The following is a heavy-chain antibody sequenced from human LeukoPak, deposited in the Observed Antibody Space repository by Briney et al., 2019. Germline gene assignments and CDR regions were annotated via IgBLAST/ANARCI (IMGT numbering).Heavy chain of an antibody. CDR3: ARDRGWRSSGYYLYHFDY. CDR2: IKHNGGEK. Sequence: GGSLRLSCAVSGFVFSDAWMSWDRQAPGKGLEWVASIKHNGGEKYYVDSVKGRFTISRDNAKNSLYLEMSSLRVEDTAVYYCARDRGWRSSGYYLYHFDYWGQGTLVTVSS. D-gene: IGHD3-22*01. J-gene: IGHJ4*02. V-gene: IGHV3-7*01. CDR1: GFVFSDAW.